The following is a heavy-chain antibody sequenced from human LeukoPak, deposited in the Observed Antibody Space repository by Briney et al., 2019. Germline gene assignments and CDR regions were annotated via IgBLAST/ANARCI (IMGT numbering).Heavy chain of an antibody. CDR3: ARRAGGSNVELDY. D-gene: IGHD3-16*01. V-gene: IGHV4-38-2*02. J-gene: IGHJ4*02. Sequence: SETLSLTCTVSGYSISSGYYWGWIRPPPGKGLEWIGIIYHSGSTYYNPSLKSRVTIPGDTSKNQFSLKLSSVTAADTAVYYCARRAGGSNVELDYWGQGTLVTVSS. CDR2: IYHSGST. CDR1: GYSISSGYY.